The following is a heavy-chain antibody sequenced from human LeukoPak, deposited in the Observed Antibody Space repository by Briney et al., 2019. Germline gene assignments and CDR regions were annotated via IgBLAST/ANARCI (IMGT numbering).Heavy chain of an antibody. D-gene: IGHD3-9*01. Sequence: PSETLSLTCTVSGGSISSSSYYWGWIRQPPGKGLEWIGSIYYSGGTYYNPSLKSRVTISVDTSKNQFSLKLSSVTAADTAVYYCARLTRYFDWCWGTCSDYWGQGTLVTVSS. J-gene: IGHJ4*02. CDR3: ARLTRYFDWCWGTCSDY. V-gene: IGHV4-39*01. CDR2: IYYSGGT. CDR1: GGSISSSSYY.